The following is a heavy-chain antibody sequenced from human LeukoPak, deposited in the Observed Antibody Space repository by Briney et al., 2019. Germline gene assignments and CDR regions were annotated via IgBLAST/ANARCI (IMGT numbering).Heavy chain of an antibody. CDR3: ARGWGA. J-gene: IGHJ4*02. CDR1: GGSFSGYY. Sequence: PSETLSLTCAVYGGSFSGYYWSWIRQPPGKGLEWIGEINHSGSTNYNPSLKSRVTISVDTSKNQFSLKLSSVTAADTAVYYCARGWGAWGQGTLVTVPS. CDR2: INHSGST. D-gene: IGHD3-16*01. V-gene: IGHV4-34*01.